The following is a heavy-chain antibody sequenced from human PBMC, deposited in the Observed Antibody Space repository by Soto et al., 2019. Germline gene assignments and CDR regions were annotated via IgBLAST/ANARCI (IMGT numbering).Heavy chain of an antibody. D-gene: IGHD1-26*01. CDR3: AKEGGLTGSYYISSSYYFDY. J-gene: IGHJ4*02. CDR1: GFTISSYG. Sequence: QVQLVESGGGVVQPGRSLRLSCVASGFTISSYGMHWVRQAPGKGLEWVAIISYDGCNTYYADSVKGRFTISRDNSKNTLYLQMNSLRAEDASVYYCAKEGGLTGSYYISSSYYFDYWGQGTLVTVSS. V-gene: IGHV3-30*18. CDR2: ISYDGCNT.